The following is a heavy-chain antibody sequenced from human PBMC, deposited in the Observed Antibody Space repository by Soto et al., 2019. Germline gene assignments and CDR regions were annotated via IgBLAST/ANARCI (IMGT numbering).Heavy chain of an antibody. J-gene: IGHJ6*02. Sequence: GSLRLSCAASGFTFSSYAMHWVRQAPGKGLEWVAVISYDGSNKYYADSVKGRFTISRDNSKNTLYLQMNSLRAEDTAVYYCARKAEYSSFWYYYGMDVWGQGTTVTVSS. CDR3: ARKAEYSSFWYYYGMDV. CDR1: GFTFSSYA. CDR2: ISYDGSNK. D-gene: IGHD6-6*01. V-gene: IGHV3-30-3*01.